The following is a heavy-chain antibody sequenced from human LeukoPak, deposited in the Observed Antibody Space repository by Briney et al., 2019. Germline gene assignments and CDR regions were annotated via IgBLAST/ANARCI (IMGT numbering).Heavy chain of an antibody. CDR3: ARSQWELDWLGDGWFDP. CDR1: GYTFTSYG. Sequence: ASVKVSCKASGYTFTSYGISWVRQAPGQGLEWMGWTSAYNGNTNYAQKLQGRVTMTTDTSTSTAYMELRSLRSDDTAVYYCARSQWELDWLGDGWFDPWGQGTLVTVSS. D-gene: IGHD1-26*01. J-gene: IGHJ5*02. V-gene: IGHV1-18*01. CDR2: TSAYNGNT.